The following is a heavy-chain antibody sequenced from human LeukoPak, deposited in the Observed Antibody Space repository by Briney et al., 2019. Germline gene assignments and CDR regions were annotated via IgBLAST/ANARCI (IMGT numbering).Heavy chain of an antibody. CDR1: GFTFSSYS. D-gene: IGHD3-10*01. Sequence: PGGSLRLSCAASGFTFSSYSMNWVRQAPGKGLEWVSSISSSSSYIYYADSVKGRFTISRDNAKNSLYLQMNSLRAEDTAVYYCARDGNFETYYYGSGHYYYGMDVWGQGTTVTVSS. V-gene: IGHV3-21*01. J-gene: IGHJ6*02. CDR2: ISSSSSYI. CDR3: ARDGNFETYYYGSGHYYYGMDV.